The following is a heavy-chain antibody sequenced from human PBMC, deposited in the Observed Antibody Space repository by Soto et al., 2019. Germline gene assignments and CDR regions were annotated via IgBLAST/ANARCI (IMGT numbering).Heavy chain of an antibody. Sequence: GSLRLSCAPSGFIFSNYAMSWVRQARGKGLEWVSAVSGSGADTYYTESVKGRFTISRDNFKNTLYLQTNSLRAEDTAVYYCAKDTGRGGGSVFDYWGQGTLVTVSS. CDR1: GFIFSNYA. J-gene: IGHJ4*02. CDR3: AKDTGRGGGSVFDY. V-gene: IGHV3-23*01. CDR2: VSGSGADT. D-gene: IGHD2-15*01.